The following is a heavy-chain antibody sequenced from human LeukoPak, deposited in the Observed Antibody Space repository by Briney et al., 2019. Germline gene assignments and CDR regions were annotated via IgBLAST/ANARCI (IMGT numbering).Heavy chain of an antibody. V-gene: IGHV3-53*01. D-gene: IGHD3/OR15-3a*01. Sequence: GGSLRLSCAASGFTVSSNYMSWVRQAPGKGLEWVSVIYSGGSTYYADSVKGRFTISRDNAKNTLYLQMNSLRAEDSAVYYCVSLDGVYYYHMDVWGQGTTVIVSS. J-gene: IGHJ6*02. CDR1: GFTVSSNY. CDR3: VSLDGVYYYHMDV. CDR2: IYSGGST.